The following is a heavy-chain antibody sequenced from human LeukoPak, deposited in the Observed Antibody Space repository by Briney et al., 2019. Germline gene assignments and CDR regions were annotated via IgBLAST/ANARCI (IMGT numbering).Heavy chain of an antibody. V-gene: IGHV4-59*11. J-gene: IGHJ4*02. CDR3: ARSVFTTSSHPYFCDY. CDR1: GGSISSHY. Sequence: PSETLSLTCTVSGGSISSHYWSWIRQPPGKGLEWIGYIQNSGTTNYNPSLRSRVSISADTSNSQFSLKLTSVTAADTAVYYCARSVFTTSSHPYFCDYWGQGTLVTVSS. CDR2: IQNSGTT. D-gene: IGHD3-22*01.